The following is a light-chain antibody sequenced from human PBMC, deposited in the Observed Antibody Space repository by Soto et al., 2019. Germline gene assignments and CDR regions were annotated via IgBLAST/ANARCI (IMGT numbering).Light chain of an antibody. CDR1: TNEIGGYNY. Sequence: QSALTQPASVSGSPGQSITISCSGTTNEIGGYNYVSWYQHHPGKVPKVIIYEVRNRPSGVSNRFSGSKSGNTASLTISGLQAEDEADYYCCSYTTSATLVFGGGTKLTVL. CDR3: CSYTTSATLV. CDR2: EVR. J-gene: IGLJ3*02. V-gene: IGLV2-14*01.